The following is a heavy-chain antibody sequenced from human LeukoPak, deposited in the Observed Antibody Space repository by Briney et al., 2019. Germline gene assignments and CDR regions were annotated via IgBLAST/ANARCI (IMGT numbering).Heavy chain of an antibody. D-gene: IGHD2-2*01. J-gene: IGHJ4*02. CDR1: GYSISSGYY. Sequence: PSETLSLTCAVSGYSISSGYYWGWIRQPPGKGLEWIGSIYHSGSTYYNPSLKSRVTISVDTSKNQVSLKLSSVTAADTAVYYCAREGSSTSSTYDYWGQGTLVTVSS. CDR2: IYHSGST. V-gene: IGHV4-38-2*01. CDR3: AREGSSTSSTYDY.